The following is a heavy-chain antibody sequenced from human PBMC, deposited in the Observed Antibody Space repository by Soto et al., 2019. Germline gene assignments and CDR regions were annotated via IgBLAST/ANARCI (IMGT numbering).Heavy chain of an antibody. CDR3: ARFDYYDSSGYLDFGPK. D-gene: IGHD3-22*01. Sequence: SETLSLTCAVSGDSIISDKWWSWVRQAPGKGLGWIGEIHHGGNSKYNPSLKSRVIISVDTSKNQFSLKLSSVTAADTAVYYCARFDYYDSSGYLDFGPKWGQGTLVTVSS. V-gene: IGHV4-4*02. CDR2: IHHGGNS. J-gene: IGHJ4*02. CDR1: GDSIISDKW.